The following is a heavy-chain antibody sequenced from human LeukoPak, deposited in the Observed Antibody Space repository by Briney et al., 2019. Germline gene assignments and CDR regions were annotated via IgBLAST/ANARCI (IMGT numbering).Heavy chain of an antibody. CDR3: GGYSPYLDY. V-gene: IGHV3-66*01. CDR1: GFTVSNNY. J-gene: IGHJ4*02. Sequence: PGGSLRPSCAASGFTVSNNYMNWVRQAPGKGLEWVSVIYSGGRIYYADSVKGRFTISRDNSKNTLYLQMNSLRAEDTAVYYCGGYSPYLDYWGQGTLVTVSS. D-gene: IGHD3-22*01. CDR2: IYSGGRI.